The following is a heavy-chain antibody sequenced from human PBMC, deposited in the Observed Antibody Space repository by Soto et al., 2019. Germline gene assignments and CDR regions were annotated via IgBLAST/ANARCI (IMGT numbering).Heavy chain of an antibody. V-gene: IGHV3-30*18. J-gene: IGHJ4*02. CDR2: ISYDGSNK. CDR3: AKDRPHYGSGSSLDY. D-gene: IGHD3-10*01. CDR1: GFTFSSYG. Sequence: VGSLRLSCAASGFTFSSYGMHWVRQAPGKGLEWVAVISYDGSNKYYADFVKGRFTISRDNSKNTLYLQMNSLRAEDTAVYYCAKDRPHYGSGSSLDYRGQGTLVTVSS.